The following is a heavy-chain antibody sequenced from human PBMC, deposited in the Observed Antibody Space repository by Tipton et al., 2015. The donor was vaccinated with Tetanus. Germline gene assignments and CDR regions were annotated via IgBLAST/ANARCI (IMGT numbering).Heavy chain of an antibody. J-gene: IGHJ4*02. CDR3: ARASKGVYYFDY. CDR1: GYTFTGYY. CDR2: MNPNSGNT. V-gene: IGHV1-8*02. Sequence: QSGPEVKKPGASVKVSCKASGYTFTGYYMHWVRQAPGQGLEWMGWMNPNSGNTGYAQKFQGRVTMTRNTSISTAYMELSSLRSEDTAVYYCARASKGVYYFDYWGQGTLVTVSS. D-gene: IGHD2-8*01.